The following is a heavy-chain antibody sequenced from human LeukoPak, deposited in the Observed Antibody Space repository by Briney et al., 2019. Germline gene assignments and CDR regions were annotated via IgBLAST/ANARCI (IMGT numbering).Heavy chain of an antibody. CDR2: IIPILCIA. D-gene: IGHD3-10*01. V-gene: IGHV1-69*04. J-gene: IGHJ5*02. CDR3: ARRITMVRGVITYNWFDP. CDR1: GGTFSSYA. Sequence: SVKVSCKASGGTFSSYAISWVRQAPGQGLEWMGRIIPILCIANYAQKFQGTVTITADKSTSTAYMELSSLRSEDTAVYYCARRITMVRGVITYNWFDPWGQGTLVTVSS.